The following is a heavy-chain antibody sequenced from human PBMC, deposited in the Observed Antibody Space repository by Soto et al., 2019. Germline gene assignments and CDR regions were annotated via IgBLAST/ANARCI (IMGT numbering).Heavy chain of an antibody. Sequence: SEALSLTCTVSGVSIITSSYYWFLIRQPPGKGLEWIGSIYYSGSTYYNPSLKSRVTISVDTSKNQFSLKLSSVTAADTAVYYCASPLNDYPYDMAVWGKGTPVTV. CDR1: GVSIITSSYY. D-gene: IGHD4-17*01. V-gene: IGHV4-39*01. CDR2: IYYSGST. CDR3: ASPLNDYPYDMAV. J-gene: IGHJ6*03.